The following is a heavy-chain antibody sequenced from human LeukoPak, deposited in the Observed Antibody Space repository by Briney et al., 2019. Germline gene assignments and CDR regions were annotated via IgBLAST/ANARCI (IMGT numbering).Heavy chain of an antibody. Sequence: ASVKCSCKVSGYTLTELSMHWVRQAPGKGLEWMGGFDPEDGETIYAQKFQGRVTMTEDTSTDTAYMELSSLRSEDTAVYYCATDSYYYDSSGSSGPLFPTHWGQGTLVTVSS. J-gene: IGHJ1*01. V-gene: IGHV1-24*01. CDR2: FDPEDGET. CDR3: ATDSYYYDSSGSSGPLFPTH. CDR1: GYTLTELS. D-gene: IGHD3-22*01.